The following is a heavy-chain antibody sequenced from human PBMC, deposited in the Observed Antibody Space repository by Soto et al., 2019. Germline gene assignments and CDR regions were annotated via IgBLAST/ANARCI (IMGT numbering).Heavy chain of an antibody. Sequence: SVKVSCKAAVGTFSSYAISWVRQAPGQGLEWMGGIILIFGTANYAQKFQGRVTITADESTSTAYMGLSSLRSEDTAVYYCARDSYRYYYDSSGYSPRGYYYYGMDVWGQGTTVTVSS. V-gene: IGHV1-69*13. J-gene: IGHJ6*02. CDR3: ARDSYRYYYDSSGYSPRGYYYYGMDV. D-gene: IGHD3-22*01. CDR2: IILIFGTA. CDR1: VGTFSSYA.